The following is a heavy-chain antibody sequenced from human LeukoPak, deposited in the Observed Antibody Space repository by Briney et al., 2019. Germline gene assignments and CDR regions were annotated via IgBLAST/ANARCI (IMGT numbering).Heavy chain of an antibody. CDR2: IIPIFGTA. J-gene: IGHJ3*02. CDR1: GGTFSSYA. Sequence: SVKVSCKASGGTFSSYAISWVRQAPGQGLEWMGGIIPIFGTANYAQKFQGRVTITADKSTSTAYMELSRLRSDDTAVYYCARAPRAYYDILTGYYTDAFDIWGQGTMVTAPS. D-gene: IGHD3-9*01. CDR3: ARAPRAYYDILTGYYTDAFDI. V-gene: IGHV1-69*06.